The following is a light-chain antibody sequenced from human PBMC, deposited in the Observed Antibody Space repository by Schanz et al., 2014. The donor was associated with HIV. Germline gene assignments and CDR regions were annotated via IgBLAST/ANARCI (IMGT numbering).Light chain of an antibody. J-gene: IGKJ4*01. CDR2: DAS. CDR3: QQYGSSPPLT. Sequence: EVVLTQSPGTLSLSPGERATLSCRASETVSSSHLAWYQQKPGQAPRLLIYDASNRATGIPARFSGSGSGTDFTLTISRLEPEDFAVYYCQQYGSSPPLTFGGGTKVEIK. CDR1: ETVSSSH. V-gene: IGKV3-20*01.